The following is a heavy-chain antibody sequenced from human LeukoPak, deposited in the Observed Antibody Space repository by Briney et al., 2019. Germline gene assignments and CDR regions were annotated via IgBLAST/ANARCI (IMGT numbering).Heavy chain of an antibody. CDR3: AKTDDYGGHWYFDL. Sequence: GGSLRLSCAASGFTLNKHWMSWVRQAPGKGLEWVSAISGSGGSTYYADSVKGRFTISRDNSKNTLYLQMNSLRAEDTAVYYCAKTDDYGGHWYFDLWGRGTLVTVSS. CDR2: ISGSGGST. D-gene: IGHD4-23*01. CDR1: GFTLNKHW. J-gene: IGHJ2*01. V-gene: IGHV3-23*01.